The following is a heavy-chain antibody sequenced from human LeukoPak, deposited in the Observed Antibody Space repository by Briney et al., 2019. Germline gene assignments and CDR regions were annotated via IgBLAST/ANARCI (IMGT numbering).Heavy chain of an antibody. J-gene: IGHJ5*02. V-gene: IGHV3-74*01. CDR3: ARASNPWLQLT. CDR1: GFTFSDSW. D-gene: IGHD5-24*01. CDR2: INSAGDTT. Sequence: GGSLRLSCAASGFTFSDSWMHWVRQAAGRGLVWVSRINSAGDTTSYADSVKGRFTISRDNAQTSLYLQMNSLRAEDTAVYYCARASNPWLQLTWGQGTLVTVSS.